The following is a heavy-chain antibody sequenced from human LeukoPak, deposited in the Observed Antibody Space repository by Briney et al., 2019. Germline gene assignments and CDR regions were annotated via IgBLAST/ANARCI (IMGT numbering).Heavy chain of an antibody. Sequence: SVKVTCKASGGTFSSYAISWVRQAPGQGLEWMGGIIPIFGTANYAQKFQGRVTITADESTSTAYMELSSLRSEDTAVYYCARGGNYYGSGSTKGSYFEYWGQGTLVTVSS. CDR3: ARGGNYYGSGSTKGSYFEY. V-gene: IGHV1-69*01. CDR1: GGTFSSYA. CDR2: IIPIFGTA. J-gene: IGHJ4*02. D-gene: IGHD3-10*01.